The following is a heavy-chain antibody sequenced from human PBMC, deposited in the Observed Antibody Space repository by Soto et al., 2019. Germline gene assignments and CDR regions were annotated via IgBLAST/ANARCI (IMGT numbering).Heavy chain of an antibody. CDR3: LYCSGGSCQRGYYGMDV. CDR1: GGTFSSYA. Sequence: QVQLVQSGAEVKKPGSSVKVSCKASGGTFSSYAISWVRQAPGQGLEWMGGIIPIFGTANYAQKFQGRVTITADESTSTAYMELSSLRSEDTAVYYCLYCSGGSCQRGYYGMDVWGQGPTVTVSS. D-gene: IGHD2-15*01. CDR2: IIPIFGTA. V-gene: IGHV1-69*12. J-gene: IGHJ6*02.